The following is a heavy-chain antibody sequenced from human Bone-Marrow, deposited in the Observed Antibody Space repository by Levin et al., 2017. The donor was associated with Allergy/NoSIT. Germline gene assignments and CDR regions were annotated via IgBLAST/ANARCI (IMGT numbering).Heavy chain of an antibody. CDR1: GVSINNYF. CDR3: ARAGDWESSVWYGTKDYAMEF. J-gene: IGHJ6*02. D-gene: IGHD6-19*01. Sequence: SETLSLTCNVSGVSINNYFWSWIRQPPGKGLEWIGYIYSTASSIYNPSLKNRLTMSIETSTNQFSLKLRSVTSADTDVYYCARAGDWESSVWYGTKDYAMEFWGQGTTVTVSS. CDR2: IYSTASS. V-gene: IGHV4-59*01.